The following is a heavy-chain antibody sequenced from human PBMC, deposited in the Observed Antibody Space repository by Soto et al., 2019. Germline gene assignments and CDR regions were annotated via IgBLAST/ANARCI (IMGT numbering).Heavy chain of an antibody. J-gene: IGHJ5*02. CDR2: INPNSGGT. Sequence: ASVKVSCKASGYTFTGYYMHWVRQAPGQGLEWMGWINPNSGGTNYAQKLQGRVTMTRXXXXXXAXMXLXXXXSDXTAVYYCARYSSSWYHSWFDPWGQGTLVTVSA. CDR3: ARYSSSWYHSWFDP. D-gene: IGHD6-13*01. V-gene: IGHV1-2*02. CDR1: GYTFTGYY.